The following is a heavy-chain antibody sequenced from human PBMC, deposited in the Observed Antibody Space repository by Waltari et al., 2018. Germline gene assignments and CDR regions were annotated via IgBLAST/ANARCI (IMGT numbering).Heavy chain of an antibody. D-gene: IGHD3-10*01. CDR3: ARVGYYGSGSYLSY. V-gene: IGHV1-2*02. CDR2: INPNNGGT. J-gene: IGHJ4*02. Sequence: PGQGLGWVGWINPNNGGTNYAQKFQGRVTMTRDTSISTAYMELSRLRSDDTAIYYCARVGYYGSGSYLSYWGQGTLVTVAS.